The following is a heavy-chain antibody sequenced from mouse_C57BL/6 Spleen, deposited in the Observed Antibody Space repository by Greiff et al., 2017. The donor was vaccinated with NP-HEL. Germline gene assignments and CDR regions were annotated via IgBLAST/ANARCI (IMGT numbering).Heavy chain of an antibody. CDR3: ARIENFYYAMDY. V-gene: IGHV1-76*01. CDR1: GYTFTDYY. CDR2: IYPGSGNT. Sequence: QVHVKQSGAELVRPGASVKLSCKASGYTFTDYYINWVKQRPGQGLEWIARIYPGSGNTYYNEKFKGKATLTAEKSSSTAYMQLSSLTSEDSAVYFCARIENFYYAMDYWGQGTSVTVSS. J-gene: IGHJ4*01.